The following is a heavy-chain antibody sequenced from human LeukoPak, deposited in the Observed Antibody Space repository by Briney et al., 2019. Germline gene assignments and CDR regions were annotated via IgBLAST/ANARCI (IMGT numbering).Heavy chain of an antibody. V-gene: IGHV3-48*03. D-gene: IGHD3-16*02. CDR2: ISSSGSTK. J-gene: IGHJ4*02. Sequence: AGGSLRLSCAASGFTFSSYAMSWVRQAPGKGLEWVSYISSSGSTKYYADSVKGRFTISRDNAKNSLYLQMISLRAEDTALYYCARVEGFIDYWGQGTLVTVSS. CDR1: GFTFSSYA. CDR3: ARVEGFIDY.